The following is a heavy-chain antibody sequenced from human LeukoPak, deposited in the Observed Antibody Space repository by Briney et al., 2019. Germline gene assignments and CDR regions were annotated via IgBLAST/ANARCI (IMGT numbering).Heavy chain of an antibody. CDR2: IYYSGST. V-gene: IGHV4-38-2*02. D-gene: IGHD2/OR15-2a*01. Sequence: PSETLSLTCTVSGYSISSGYYWGWIRQPPGKGLEWIGSIYYSGSTYYNPSLKSRVTISVDTSKNQFSLKLSSVTAADTAVYYCATTLPSPNAFDIWGQGTMVTVSS. J-gene: IGHJ3*02. CDR3: ATTLPSPNAFDI. CDR1: GYSISSGYY.